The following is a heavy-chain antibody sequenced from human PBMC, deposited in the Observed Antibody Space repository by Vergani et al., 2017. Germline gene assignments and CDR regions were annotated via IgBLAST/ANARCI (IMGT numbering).Heavy chain of an antibody. V-gene: IGHV1-69*06. CDR1: GGTFSSYA. J-gene: IGHJ3*02. CDR2: IIPIFGTA. D-gene: IGHD6-13*01. CDR3: ARGEQQLVMNAFDI. Sequence: QVQLVQSGAEVKKPGSSVKVSCKASGGTFSSYAISWVRQAPGQGLEWMGGIIPIFGTANYAQKFQGRVTITADKYTSTAYRELSSLRSEDTAVYYCARGEQQLVMNAFDIWGQGTMVTVSS.